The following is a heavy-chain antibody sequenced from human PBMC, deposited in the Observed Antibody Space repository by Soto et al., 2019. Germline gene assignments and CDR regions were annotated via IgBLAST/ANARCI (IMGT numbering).Heavy chain of an antibody. CDR3: ARDLYGGYRGGGGFDP. D-gene: IGHD4-17*01. V-gene: IGHV4-4*02. J-gene: IGHJ5*02. CDR2: IYHSGST. Sequence: QVQLQESGPGLVKPSGTLSLTCAVSGGSISTNNWWSWIRQPPGKGLEWLGEIYHSGSTNYSPSLKGRVPIPVDTSKNQFSPKLSSVPAADTAVYYCARDLYGGYRGGGGFDPWGQGTLVTVSS. CDR1: GGSISTNNW.